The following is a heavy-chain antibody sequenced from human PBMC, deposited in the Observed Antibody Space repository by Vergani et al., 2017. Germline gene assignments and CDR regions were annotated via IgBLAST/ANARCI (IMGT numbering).Heavy chain of an antibody. CDR1: GGSFNTYY. D-gene: IGHD2-21*01. Sequence: QVQLEESGPGLVKPSETLSLTCTVSGGSFNTYYWSWIRQSPGKGLEWIGYIYSTGSTNYNPSLNSGVTMSVDTSKNQFSLQFRSVTAADTAVYFCARVMYRDEASTCFRLEWMDIWGQGTTVTISS. CDR2: IYSTGST. V-gene: IGHV4-59*13. J-gene: IGHJ6*02. CDR3: ARVMYRDEASTCFRLEWMDI.